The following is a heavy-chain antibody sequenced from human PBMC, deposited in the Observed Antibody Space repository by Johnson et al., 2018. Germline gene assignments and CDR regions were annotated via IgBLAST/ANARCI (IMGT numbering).Heavy chain of an antibody. CDR2: IYPGASDT. CDR1: GYSFTSYW. D-gene: IGHD6-13*01. CDR3: ARHLVKQQLSYYDYDMDV. Sequence: VQLVQSGAEVKKPGESLKISCKGSGYSFTSYWIGWVRQMPGKGLEWMGIIYPGASDTRYSPSFQGQSPLSAAKSISTAYLQWSSLKASDPPMYYCARHLVKQQLSYYDYDMDVWGKGTTVTVSS. V-gene: IGHV5-51*01. J-gene: IGHJ6*03.